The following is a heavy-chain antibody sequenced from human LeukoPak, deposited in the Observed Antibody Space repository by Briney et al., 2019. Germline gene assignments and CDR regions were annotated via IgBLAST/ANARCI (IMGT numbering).Heavy chain of an antibody. D-gene: IGHD5-24*01. CDR2: ISGSGGGT. V-gene: IGHV3-23*01. J-gene: IGHJ4*02. CDR1: GFTFSSYG. Sequence: GGSLRLSCAASGFTFSSYGMAWVRQAPGKGLEWVSGISGSGGGTYYADSVKGRFTISRDNSKNTLYLQMNSLRAEDTAVYYCAKGGNGYNPQVFDYWGQGTLVTVSS. CDR3: AKGGNGYNPQVFDY.